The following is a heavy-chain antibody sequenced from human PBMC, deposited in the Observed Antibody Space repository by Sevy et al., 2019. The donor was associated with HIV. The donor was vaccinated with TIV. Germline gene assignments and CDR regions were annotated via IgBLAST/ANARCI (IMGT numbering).Heavy chain of an antibody. Sequence: SETLSLTCTVSGGSISSSDSYWSWIRQPPGKGLEWIGYIHYTGGTYYNSFLKSRVAMSVDTSEKQFSLKLSFLTAADTAVYYCVSKRGYNHGPFDYWGQGALVTVSS. J-gene: IGHJ4*02. V-gene: IGHV4-30-4*01. CDR1: GGSISSSDSY. CDR3: VSKRGYNHGPFDY. D-gene: IGHD5-12*01. CDR2: IHYTGGT.